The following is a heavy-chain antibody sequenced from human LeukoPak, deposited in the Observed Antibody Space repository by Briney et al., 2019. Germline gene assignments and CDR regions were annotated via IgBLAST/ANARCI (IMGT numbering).Heavy chain of an antibody. CDR2: INHSGST. D-gene: IGHD3-22*01. V-gene: IGHV4-34*01. J-gene: IGHJ4*02. CDR1: GGSFSGYY. CDR3: ARGQGSSGRFDY. Sequence: PSETLSLTCAVYGGSFSGYYWSWIRQPPGKGLEWIGEINHSGSTNYNPSLKSRVTISVDTSKNQFSLKLSSVTAADTAVYYCARGQGSSGRFDYWRQGTLVTVSS.